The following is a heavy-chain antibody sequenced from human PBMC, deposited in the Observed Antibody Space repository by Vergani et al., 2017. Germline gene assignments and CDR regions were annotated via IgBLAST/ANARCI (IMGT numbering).Heavy chain of an antibody. CDR3: AKGLGTSSGGGWFDP. Sequence: EVQLEESGGGLVLPGRSLRLSCVASGFTSAGYAMHWVRQAPGKGLEWVSGISGNSNSIGYADSVKGRFTISRDNAKNSLYLQMNSLRAEDTALYYCAKGLGTSSGGGWFDPWGQGTLVTVSS. CDR1: GFTSAGYA. V-gene: IGHV3-9*02. CDR2: ISGNSNSI. D-gene: IGHD6-6*01. J-gene: IGHJ5*02.